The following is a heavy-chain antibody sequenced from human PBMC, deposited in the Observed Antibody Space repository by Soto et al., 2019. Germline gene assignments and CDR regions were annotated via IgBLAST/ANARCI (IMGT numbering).Heavy chain of an antibody. Sequence: GGSLRLSCAASGFTFSSYLMSWVRQAPGKGLEWVGRIKSKTDGGTTDYAAPVKGRFTISRDDSKNTLYLQMNSLKTEDTAVYYCTTADFWSGGGFYYYYYGMDVWGQGTTVTVSS. J-gene: IGHJ6*02. CDR3: TTADFWSGGGFYYYYYGMDV. CDR1: GFTFSSYL. D-gene: IGHD3-3*01. CDR2: IKSKTDGGTT. V-gene: IGHV3-15*01.